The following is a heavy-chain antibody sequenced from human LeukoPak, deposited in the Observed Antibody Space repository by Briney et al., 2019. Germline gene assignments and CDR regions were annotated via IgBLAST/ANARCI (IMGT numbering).Heavy chain of an antibody. Sequence: GGSLRLSCAASGFTFSSYSMNWVRQAPGKGLEWVSYISSSSSTIYYADSVKGRFTISRDNAKNSLYLQMNSLRAEDTAVYYCARDLSITMVRGGDYWGQGTLVTVSS. V-gene: IGHV3-48*04. CDR2: ISSSSSTI. CDR1: GFTFSSYS. J-gene: IGHJ4*02. CDR3: ARDLSITMVRGGDY. D-gene: IGHD3-10*01.